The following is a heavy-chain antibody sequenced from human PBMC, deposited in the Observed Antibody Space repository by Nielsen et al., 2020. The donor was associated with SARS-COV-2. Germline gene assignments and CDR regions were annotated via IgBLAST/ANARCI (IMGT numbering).Heavy chain of an antibody. CDR2: LSYNGYT. J-gene: IGHJ1*01. CDR3: ARAGLGLWFGELSRYFQH. D-gene: IGHD3-10*01. Sequence: WIRQPPGKGLEWIGYLSYNGYTNYNPSLKSRVTISVNTSKNQFSLKLSSVTAADTAVYYCARAGLGLWFGELSRYFQHWGQGTLVTVSS. V-gene: IGHV4-59*12.